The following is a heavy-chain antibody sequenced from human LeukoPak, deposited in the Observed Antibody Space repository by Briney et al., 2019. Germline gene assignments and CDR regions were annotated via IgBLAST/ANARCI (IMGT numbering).Heavy chain of an antibody. J-gene: IGHJ4*02. CDR3: ARGWVDYSASGSPDF. Sequence: PSQTLSLTCTVSGGSISSDDYYWSWIRQPPGKGLEWIGCIYYIGYTYYNPSLESRISISVDTSKNHLSLRLRSVTAADTAVYYCARGWVDYSASGSPDFWGQGTLVTVSS. CDR1: GGSISSDDYY. D-gene: IGHD3-10*01. V-gene: IGHV4-30-4*01. CDR2: IYYIGYT.